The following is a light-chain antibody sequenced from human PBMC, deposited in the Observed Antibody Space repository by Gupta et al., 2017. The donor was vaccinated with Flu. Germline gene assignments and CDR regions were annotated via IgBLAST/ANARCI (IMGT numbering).Light chain of an antibody. CDR3: QQDGSSPRT. V-gene: IGKV3-20*01. CDR1: QSVSSSY. CDR2: DTS. Sequence: EIVLTQSPGTLSLSPGERATLSCRASQSVSSSYLAWYQQKPGQAPRLLIYDTSSRATGIPDRFSGSGSGTDFTLTISILDAEDFAVYYCQQDGSSPRTFGQGTKVEIK. J-gene: IGKJ1*01.